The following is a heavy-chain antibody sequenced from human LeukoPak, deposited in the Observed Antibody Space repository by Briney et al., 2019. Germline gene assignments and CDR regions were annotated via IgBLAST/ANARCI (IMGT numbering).Heavy chain of an antibody. J-gene: IGHJ4*02. CDR3: ATYSSGWLGRGVY. V-gene: IGHV3-7*01. D-gene: IGHD6-19*01. CDR1: GFAFSDYS. Sequence: GGSLRLSCGASGFAFSDYSMNWVRQAPGKGLEWVANIKKDGSEKDYVDSVKGRFTVSRDNAKNSLYLQMNSLRAEDTAVYYCATYSSGWLGRGVYWGQGTLVTVSS. CDR2: IKKDGSEK.